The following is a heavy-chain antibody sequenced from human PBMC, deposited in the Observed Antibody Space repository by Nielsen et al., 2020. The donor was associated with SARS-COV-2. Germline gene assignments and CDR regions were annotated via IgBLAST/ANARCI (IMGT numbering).Heavy chain of an antibody. CDR3: ARNYYDSSGYYSYPDY. Sequence: GGSLRLSCAASGFTFSSYGMHWVRQAPGKGLEWVAVIWYDGSNKYYADSVKGRFTISRDNAKNSLYLQMNSLRAEDTALYHCARNYYDSSGYYSYPDYWGQGTLVTVSS. CDR2: IWYDGSNK. D-gene: IGHD3-22*01. J-gene: IGHJ4*02. V-gene: IGHV3-33*03. CDR1: GFTFSSYG.